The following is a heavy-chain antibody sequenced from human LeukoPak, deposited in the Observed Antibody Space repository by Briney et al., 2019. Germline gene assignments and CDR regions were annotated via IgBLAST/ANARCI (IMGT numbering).Heavy chain of an antibody. V-gene: IGHV4-59*12. CDR3: ARLNWYSSGWHPLDY. CDR2: IYYSGST. Sequence: SETLSLTCTVSGGSISSYYWSWIRQPPGKGLEWIGYIYYSGSTNYNPSLKSRVTISVDTSKNQFSLKLSSVTAADTAVYYCARLNWYSSGWHPLDYWGQGTLVTVSS. CDR1: GGSISSYY. D-gene: IGHD6-19*01. J-gene: IGHJ4*02.